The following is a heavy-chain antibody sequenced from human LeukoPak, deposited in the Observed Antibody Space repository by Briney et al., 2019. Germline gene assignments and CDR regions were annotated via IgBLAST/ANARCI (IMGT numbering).Heavy chain of an antibody. CDR3: AKGPQGLVAADY. Sequence: GGSLRLSCAASGFTFSSYAMSWVRQAPGKGLEGVSAISGSGGSTYYADSVKGRFTISRDNSKNTLYLQMNSMRAEDTAVYYCAKGPQGLVAADYWGQGTLVTVSS. J-gene: IGHJ4*02. CDR2: ISGSGGST. CDR1: GFTFSSYA. D-gene: IGHD6-19*01. V-gene: IGHV3-23*01.